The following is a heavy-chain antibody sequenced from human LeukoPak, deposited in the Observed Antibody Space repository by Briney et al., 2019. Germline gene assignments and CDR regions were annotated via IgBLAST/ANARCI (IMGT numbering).Heavy chain of an antibody. Sequence: SETLSLTCTVSGGSISSYYWSWIRQPPGKGLEWIGYIYYSGSTNYNPSLKSRVTISVDTSKNQFSLKLSSVTAADTAVYYCARVGRSGGNSGYHYYMDAWGKGTTVTISS. CDR3: ARVGRSGGNSGYHYYMDA. D-gene: IGHD4-23*01. CDR1: GGSISSYY. J-gene: IGHJ6*03. V-gene: IGHV4-59*01. CDR2: IYYSGST.